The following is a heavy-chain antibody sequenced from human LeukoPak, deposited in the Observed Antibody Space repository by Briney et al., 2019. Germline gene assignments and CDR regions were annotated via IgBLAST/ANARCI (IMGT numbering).Heavy chain of an antibody. J-gene: IGHJ2*01. CDR2: ISYDGRKK. D-gene: IGHD3-3*01. CDR3: AKRTAPFGQGWYFDL. CDR1: GFTFSSHM. V-gene: IGHV3-30*18. Sequence: HPGRSLRLSCAASGFTFSSHMMHWVRQAPAKGLEWVAVISYDGRKKYYGDSVKGRFTISRDNSKNTLYLQMNSLRPEDTAVYYCAKRTAPFGQGWYFDLWGRGTLVTVSS.